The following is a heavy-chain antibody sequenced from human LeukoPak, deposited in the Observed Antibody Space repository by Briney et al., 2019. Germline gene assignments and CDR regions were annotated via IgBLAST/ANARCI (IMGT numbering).Heavy chain of an antibody. CDR3: ARGGRLRPGVTY. CDR2: IIPIFGTA. Sequence: SVKVSCKASGGTFSSYAISWVRQAPGQGLEWMGGIIPIFGTANYAQKFQGRVTITTDESTSTAYMELSSLRSEDTAVYYCARGGRLRPGVTYWGQGTLVTVSS. J-gene: IGHJ4*02. CDR1: GGTFSSYA. V-gene: IGHV1-69*05. D-gene: IGHD5-12*01.